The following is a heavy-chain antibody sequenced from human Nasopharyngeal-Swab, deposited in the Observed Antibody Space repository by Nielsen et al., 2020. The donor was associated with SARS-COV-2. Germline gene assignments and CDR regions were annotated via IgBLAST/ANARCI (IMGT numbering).Heavy chain of an antibody. J-gene: IGHJ4*02. CDR3: TIIPLDILTGYYQYYFDY. V-gene: IGHV3-15*01. D-gene: IGHD3-9*01. Sequence: GGSLRLSCAASGFTFSNAWMSWVRQAPGKGLEWVGRIKSKTDGGTTDYAAPVKGRFTTSRDDSKNTLYLQMNSLKTEDTAVYYCTIIPLDILTGYYQYYFDYWGQGTLVTVSS. CDR2: IKSKTDGGTT. CDR1: GFTFSNAW.